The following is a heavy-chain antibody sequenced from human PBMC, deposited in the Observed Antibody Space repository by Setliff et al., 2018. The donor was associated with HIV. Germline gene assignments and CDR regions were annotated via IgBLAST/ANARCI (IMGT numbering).Heavy chain of an antibody. V-gene: IGHV4-34*01. D-gene: IGHD3-22*01. CDR3: ARGALSLTMTKLLSFFDS. CDR2: INHSGNT. CDR1: GGSFSGYC. J-gene: IGHJ4*02. Sequence: SETLTLTCTVYGGSFSGYCWSWIRQTPGKGLEWIAEINHSGNTNYNPSLKSRVTISVVTSKSHFSLKMTSVTAADTAIYYCARGALSLTMTKLLSFFDSWGQGTQVTVSS.